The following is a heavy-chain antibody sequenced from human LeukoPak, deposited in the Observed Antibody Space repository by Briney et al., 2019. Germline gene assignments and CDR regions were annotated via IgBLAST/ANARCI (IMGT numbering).Heavy chain of an antibody. J-gene: IGHJ4*02. CDR2: MYNSGST. D-gene: IGHD5-12*01. V-gene: IGHV4-59*01. CDR1: GGAISSYY. CDR3: ARDHSEYSGYNYYFDY. Sequence: SETLSLTCTVSGGAISSYYWSWFRQPPAKGPEWIGYMYNSGSTKYNPSLKSRVTISVDTSTNQFSLKLSSVTAADTAVYYCARDHSEYSGYNYYFDYWGQGMLVTVSS.